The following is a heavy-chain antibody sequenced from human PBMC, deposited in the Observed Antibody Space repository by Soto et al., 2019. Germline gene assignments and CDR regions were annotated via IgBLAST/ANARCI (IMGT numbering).Heavy chain of an antibody. CDR2: IWYDGSNK. D-gene: IGHD2-15*01. V-gene: IGHV3-33*01. CDR3: ASEGCGGGSWYWDGMDG. J-gene: IGHJ6*02. CDR1: GFTFSSYG. Sequence: QVQLVESGGGVLQPGRSLRLSCAASGFTFSSYGMHWVRQAPGKGLEWVAVIWYDGSNKYYADSVKGRFTISRDNSKNTGYLHMNSVGAEGTGVDYGASEGCGGGSWYWDGMDGWGQGTTVTVSS.